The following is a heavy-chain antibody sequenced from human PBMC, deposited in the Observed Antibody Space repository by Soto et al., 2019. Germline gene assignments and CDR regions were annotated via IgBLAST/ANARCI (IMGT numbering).Heavy chain of an antibody. Sequence: SETLSLTCSVSGGSVSDKTYYWSWIRQPPGKRLEWIGYVYYSGTTNYNPSLKSRVTISVDLPKNRFSLRLSSVTTADTALYYCARTTAVPNTLRSRYFFDYWGQGTLVTVSS. CDR2: VYYSGTT. D-gene: IGHD4-17*01. J-gene: IGHJ4*02. CDR3: ARTTAVPNTLRSRYFFDY. CDR1: GGSVSDKTYY. V-gene: IGHV4-61*01.